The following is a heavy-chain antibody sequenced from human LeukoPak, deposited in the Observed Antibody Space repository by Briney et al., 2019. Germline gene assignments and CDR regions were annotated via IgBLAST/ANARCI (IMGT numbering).Heavy chain of an antibody. Sequence: GASVKVSCKASGYTFTSYDINWVRQATGQGLEWMGWMNPNSGNTRYAQKFQGRVTMTRNTSTSTAYMELSSLRSEDTAVYYCARGPGYSSSWYYFDYWGQGTLVTVSS. J-gene: IGHJ4*02. D-gene: IGHD6-13*01. V-gene: IGHV1-8*01. CDR3: ARGPGYSSSWYYFDY. CDR2: MNPNSGNT. CDR1: GYTFTSYD.